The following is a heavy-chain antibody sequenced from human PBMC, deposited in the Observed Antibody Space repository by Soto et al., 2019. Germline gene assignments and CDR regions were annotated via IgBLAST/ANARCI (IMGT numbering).Heavy chain of an antibody. CDR3: ARVSPHYYYDSSGYRY. D-gene: IGHD3-22*01. J-gene: IGHJ4*02. CDR2: IDPSDSYT. V-gene: IGHV5-10-1*01. Sequence: GESLKISFKGSGYSFTSYWISWVRQMPGKGLEWMGRIDPSDSYTNYSPSFQGHVTISADKSISTAYLQWSSLKASDTAMYYCARVSPHYYYDSSGYRYWGQGTLVTVSS. CDR1: GYSFTSYW.